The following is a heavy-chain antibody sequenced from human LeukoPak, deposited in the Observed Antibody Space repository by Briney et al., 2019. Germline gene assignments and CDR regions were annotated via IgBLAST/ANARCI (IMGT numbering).Heavy chain of an antibody. CDR2: ISWNSGSI. J-gene: IGHJ3*02. V-gene: IGHV3-9*01. CDR1: GFTFADYA. D-gene: IGHD3-22*01. CDR3: AKDRSWNYYDSSGPHRAAFDI. Sequence: GRSLRLSCAAPGFTFADYAMHWVRQAPGKGLEWVSGISWNSGSIGYADSVKGRFTISRDNAKNSLYLQMNSLRAEDTALYYCAKDRSWNYYDSSGPHRAAFDIWGQGTMVTVSS.